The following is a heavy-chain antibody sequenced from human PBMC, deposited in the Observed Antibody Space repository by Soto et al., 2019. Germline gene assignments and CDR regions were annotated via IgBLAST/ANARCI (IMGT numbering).Heavy chain of an antibody. J-gene: IGHJ4*02. CDR1: GFTFSNAW. V-gene: IGHV3-15*01. Sequence: LILSCAGSGFTFSNAWMNWVRQAPGKGLEWVGRVKSKTHGGTTDYAAPVKGRFTISRDDSENTVFLQMNSLKTEDTAVYYCATGGYYPDYWGQGTLVTVSS. D-gene: IGHD3-10*01. CDR3: ATGGYYPDY. CDR2: VKSKTHGGTT.